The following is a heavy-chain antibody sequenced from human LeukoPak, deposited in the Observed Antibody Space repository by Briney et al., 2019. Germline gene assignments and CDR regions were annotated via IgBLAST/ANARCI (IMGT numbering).Heavy chain of an antibody. D-gene: IGHD5-24*01. CDR1: GFIVSSNY. V-gene: IGHV3-53*01. CDR3: ARGGGWLQLPFDY. J-gene: IGHJ4*02. CDR2: IYSGGRT. Sequence: GGSLRLSCAASGFIVSSNYMSWVRQAPGKGLEWVSVIYSGGRTYYADSVKGRFTISRDNSKNTLYLQMNSLRAEDTAVYYCARGGGWLQLPFDYWGQGTLVSVSS.